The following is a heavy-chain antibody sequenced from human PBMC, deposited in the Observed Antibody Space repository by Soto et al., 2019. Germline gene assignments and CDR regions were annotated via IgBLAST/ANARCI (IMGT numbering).Heavy chain of an antibody. J-gene: IGHJ4*02. CDR2: ISHDGSNK. Sequence: QVQLMESGGGVVQPGRSLRLSCAASGFSFSSYAMNWVRQAPGKGLEWVAVISHDGSNKYYRDSVKGRFTISRDNSKNTLHLQMDSLRTEDTAVYYCARDDYGDFTFDDWGQGTLVTVSS. CDR1: GFSFSSYA. V-gene: IGHV3-30-3*01. D-gene: IGHD4-17*01. CDR3: ARDDYGDFTFDD.